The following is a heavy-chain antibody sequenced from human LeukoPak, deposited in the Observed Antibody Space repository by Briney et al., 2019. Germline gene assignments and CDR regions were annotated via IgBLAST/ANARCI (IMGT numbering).Heavy chain of an antibody. CDR1: GGSFSGYY. CDR2: INHSGST. J-gene: IGHJ6*03. CDR3: ASFFGELSYGYYYYYMDV. Sequence: SETLSLTCAVYGGSFSGYYWSWIRQPPGKGLEWIGEINHSGSTNYNPSLKSRVTISVDTSKNQFSLKLSSVTAADTAVYYCASFFGELSYGYYYYYMDVWGKGTTVTVSS. D-gene: IGHD3-10*01. V-gene: IGHV4-34*01.